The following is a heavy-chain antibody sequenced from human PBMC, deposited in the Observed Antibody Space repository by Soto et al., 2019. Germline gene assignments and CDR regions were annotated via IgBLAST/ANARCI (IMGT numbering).Heavy chain of an antibody. CDR3: ARDRLRITFGGVISNSNFDF. V-gene: IGHV1-69*08. Sequence: QVQLVQSGAEVKKPGSSVKVSCKASGGTFSSYTISWVRQAPGQGLEWMGRIIPILGIANYAQKFQGRVTINADKTSSTAYIELSRLRSEDTAVYFCARDRLRITFGGVISNSNFDFWRQGPLVTVAS. D-gene: IGHD3-16*02. J-gene: IGHJ4*02. CDR2: IIPILGIA. CDR1: GGTFSSYT.